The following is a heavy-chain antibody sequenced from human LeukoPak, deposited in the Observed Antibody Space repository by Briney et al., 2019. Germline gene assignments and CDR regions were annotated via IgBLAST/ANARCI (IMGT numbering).Heavy chain of an antibody. CDR2: IHHSGST. D-gene: IGHD3-22*01. CDR1: GGSISSSNW. V-gene: IGHV4-4*02. Sequence: SETLSLTCAVSGGSISSSNWWSWVRPPPGKGLEWIGEIHHSGSTNYNPSLKSRITISVDTSKNQFSLKLSSVTAADTAVYYCARAATYDSSGYYYSSGLYYYYGMDVWGQGTTVTVSS. J-gene: IGHJ6*02. CDR3: ARAATYDSSGYYYSSGLYYYYGMDV.